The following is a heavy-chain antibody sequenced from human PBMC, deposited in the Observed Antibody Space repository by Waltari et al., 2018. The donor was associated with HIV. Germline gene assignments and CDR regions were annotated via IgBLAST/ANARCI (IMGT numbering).Heavy chain of an antibody. V-gene: IGHV4-31*03. Sequence: QVQLQESGPGLVTPSQTPSLTCTVSGGYVRSYRHYWCWIRQHPGKGLEWIGYIYYSGSTYYNPSLKSRVIISIDTSQNQFSLELPSVTAADTAVYYCARDSGLYGTYSHGMDVWGQGTTVTVSS. CDR2: IYYSGST. CDR1: GGYVRSYRHY. J-gene: IGHJ6*02. D-gene: IGHD4-17*01. CDR3: ARDSGLYGTYSHGMDV.